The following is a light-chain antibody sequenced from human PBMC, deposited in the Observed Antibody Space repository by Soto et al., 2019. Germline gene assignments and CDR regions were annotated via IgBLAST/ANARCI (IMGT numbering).Light chain of an antibody. Sequence: DIQLTQSPSFLSASVGDRVTITCRASQGISTSLAWYQQEPGKAPKLLIYGASTLQSGVPSRFSGSGSGTEFTLTISSLQPEDFATYHCQQLYPYPRTFGGGTKVEIK. J-gene: IGKJ4*01. CDR1: QGISTS. CDR3: QQLYPYPRT. CDR2: GAS. V-gene: IGKV1-9*01.